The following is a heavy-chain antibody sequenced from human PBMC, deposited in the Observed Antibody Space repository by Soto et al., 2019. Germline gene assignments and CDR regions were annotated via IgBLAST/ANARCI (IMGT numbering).Heavy chain of an antibody. V-gene: IGHV1-69*04. Sequence: QVQLVHSGAEVKKPGSSVKVSCKASGGTFSSYTISWVRQAPGQGLEWMGRIIPILGIANYAQKFQGRVTITADKSTSTAYMELSSLRSEDTAVYCCAREGQLVPQFDYWGQGTLVTVSS. CDR1: GGTFSSYT. CDR3: AREGQLVPQFDY. CDR2: IIPILGIA. D-gene: IGHD6-6*01. J-gene: IGHJ4*02.